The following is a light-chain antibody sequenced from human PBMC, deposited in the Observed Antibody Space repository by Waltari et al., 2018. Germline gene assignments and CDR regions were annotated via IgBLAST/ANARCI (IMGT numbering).Light chain of an antibody. CDR1: NISRKS. CDR2: YDS. Sequence: SYVLTQTPSVSLAPAQTAIITCWGDNISRKSVPLYQLQPGQAPVLVMFYDSDRPPGIPDRFSGSNSGNTATLTISRVEDDDEADYFCQVWDDSNNSGVFGGGTKLTVL. CDR3: QVWDDSNNSGV. V-gene: IGLV3-21*04. J-gene: IGLJ2*01.